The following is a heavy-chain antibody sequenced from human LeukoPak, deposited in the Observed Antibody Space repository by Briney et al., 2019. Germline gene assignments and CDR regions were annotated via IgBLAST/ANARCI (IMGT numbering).Heavy chain of an antibody. CDR1: GFTFSSYA. V-gene: IGHV3-23*01. CDR2: ISGSGGST. J-gene: IGHJ4*02. D-gene: IGHD3-10*01. CDR3: ARVPSGSSYFDY. Sequence: GGSLRLSCAASGFTFSSYAMSWVRQAPGKGLEWVSAISGSGGSTYYADSVKGRFTISRDNSKNTLYLQMNSLRAEDTAVYYCARVPSGSSYFDYWGQGTLVTVSS.